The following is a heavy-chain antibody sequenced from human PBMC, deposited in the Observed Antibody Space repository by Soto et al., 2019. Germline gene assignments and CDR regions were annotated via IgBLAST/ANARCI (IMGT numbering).Heavy chain of an antibody. J-gene: IGHJ5*02. CDR3: ARSEAVRSEAGTTVVGTNYWFDP. D-gene: IGHD1-7*01. V-gene: IGHV1-69*01. CDR2: ITPIFGTA. Sequence: QVQLVQSGAEMKKPGSSVKVSCKASGGTFSSSAFSWVRQAPGQGLEWMGGITPIFGTAIYARNFQGRVTITAEESTSTAYMELSSLRSKDTAVYYCARSEAVRSEAGTTVVGTNYWFDPCGQGTLVTVNS. CDR1: GGTFSSSA.